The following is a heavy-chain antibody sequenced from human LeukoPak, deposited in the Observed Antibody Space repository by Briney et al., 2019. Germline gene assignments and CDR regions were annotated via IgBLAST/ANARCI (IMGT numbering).Heavy chain of an antibody. J-gene: IGHJ4*02. CDR3: TTAQKKQQLGRIDY. CDR2: IKSKTDGGTT. Sequence: GGSLRLSCAASGFNFNNAWLNWVRQAPGKGLEWVGRIKSKTDGGTTDYAAPVKGRFTISRDDSKNTLYLQMNSLKTEDTAVYYCTTAQKKQQLGRIDYWGQGTLVTVSS. CDR1: GFNFNNAW. D-gene: IGHD6-13*01. V-gene: IGHV3-15*07.